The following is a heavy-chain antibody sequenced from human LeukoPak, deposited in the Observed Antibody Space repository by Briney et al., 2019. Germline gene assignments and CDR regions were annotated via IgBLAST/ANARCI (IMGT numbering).Heavy chain of an antibody. CDR1: GFSVSSNY. V-gene: IGHV3-53*01. Sequence: GGSLRLSCAASGFSVSSNYLSWVRQAPGKGLEWGSVMYSGGSTFYADSVKGRFTISRDNPKNTLNLQMNSLRAEDTPIYYCAKAPVTTCRGAFCYPFDYWGLGTLVTVSS. CDR2: MYSGGST. CDR3: AKAPVTTCRGAFCYPFDY. J-gene: IGHJ4*02. D-gene: IGHD2-15*01.